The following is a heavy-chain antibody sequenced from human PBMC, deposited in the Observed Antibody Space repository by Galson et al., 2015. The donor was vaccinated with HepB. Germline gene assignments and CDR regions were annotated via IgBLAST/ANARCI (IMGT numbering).Heavy chain of an antibody. V-gene: IGHV5-10-1*01. CDR1: GYSFTSYW. Sequence: QSGAEVKKPGESLRISCKGSGYSFTSYWISWVRQMPGKGLEWMGRIDPSDSYTNYSPSFQGHVTISADKSISTAYLQWSSLKASDTAMYYCARHQADAFYYYGMDVWGQGTTVTVSS. J-gene: IGHJ6*02. D-gene: IGHD6-19*01. CDR3: ARHQADAFYYYGMDV. CDR2: IDPSDSYT.